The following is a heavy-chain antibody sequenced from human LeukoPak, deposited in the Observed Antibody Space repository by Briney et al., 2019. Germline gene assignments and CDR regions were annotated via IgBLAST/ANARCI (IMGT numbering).Heavy chain of an antibody. J-gene: IGHJ6*02. D-gene: IGHD3-10*01. CDR3: VGELLPYYGMDV. V-gene: IGHV3-30*03. CDR2: ISYDGSNK. CDR1: GFTFSSYG. Sequence: HSGGSLRLSCAASGFTFSSYGMHWVRQAPGKGLEGVAVISYDGSNKYYADSVKGQFTISRDNSKNTLYLQMNSLRAEDTAVYYSVGELLPYYGMDVWGQGTTVTVSS.